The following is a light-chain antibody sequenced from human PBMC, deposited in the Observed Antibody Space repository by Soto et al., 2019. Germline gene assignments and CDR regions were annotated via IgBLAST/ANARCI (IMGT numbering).Light chain of an antibody. CDR2: HCC. V-gene: IGKV1-5*01. CDR3: QQYNNSPPLT. Sequence: DIQMTQSPSTLPASVGDRVTITCRAIQSIDRWLTLYQQRPGKAPKILIYHCCSLETGVPSRFSGSGSGTEFTLTISSLQSEDFAVYYCQQYNNSPPLTFGQGTRLEI. J-gene: IGKJ5*01. CDR1: QSIDRW.